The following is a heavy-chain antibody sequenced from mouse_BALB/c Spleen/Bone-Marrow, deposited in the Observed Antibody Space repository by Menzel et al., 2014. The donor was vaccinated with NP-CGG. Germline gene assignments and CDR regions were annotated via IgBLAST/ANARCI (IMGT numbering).Heavy chain of an antibody. D-gene: IGHD2-3*01. Sequence: VQLQQSGAELVRPGASVKLSCKASGYTFTSYWMNWVKQRPEQGLEWIGRIDPYDSETHYNQKFKDKAILTVDKSSSAAYMQLSSLTSEDSAVYYCASYDGYPWFAYWGQGTLVTVSA. J-gene: IGHJ3*01. V-gene: IGHV1-74*01. CDR3: ASYDGYPWFAY. CDR1: GYTFTSYW. CDR2: IDPYDSET.